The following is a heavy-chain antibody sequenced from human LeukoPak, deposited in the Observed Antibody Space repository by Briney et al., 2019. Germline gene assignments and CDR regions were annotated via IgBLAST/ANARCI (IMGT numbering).Heavy chain of an antibody. CDR3: KAGGAIFEY. Sequence: GESLKISSKGSEYSFPSNWICWVRQMPGKGLEWVGMIYPGDSDTRYSSSFQGQVFISADNSISTAYLQWNSLKASDTAMYYFKAGGAIFEYWGQGTLVTVSS. CDR1: EYSFPSNW. D-gene: IGHD2/OR15-2a*01. J-gene: IGHJ4*02. CDR2: IYPGDSDT. V-gene: IGHV5-51*01.